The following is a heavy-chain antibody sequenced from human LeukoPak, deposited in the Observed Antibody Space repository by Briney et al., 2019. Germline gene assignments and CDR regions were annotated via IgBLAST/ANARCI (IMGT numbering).Heavy chain of an antibody. V-gene: IGHV4-4*07. CDR2: IYTSGST. CDR1: GGSISSYY. Sequence: SETLSLTCTVSGGSISSYYWSWIRQPAGKGLEWIGRIYTSGSTNYNPSLKSRVTMSVDTSKNQFSLKLSSVTAADTAVYYCARAGLGHCSGGSCSSAPLDAFDIWGQGTMVTVSS. J-gene: IGHJ3*02. CDR3: ARAGLGHCSGGSCSSAPLDAFDI. D-gene: IGHD2-15*01.